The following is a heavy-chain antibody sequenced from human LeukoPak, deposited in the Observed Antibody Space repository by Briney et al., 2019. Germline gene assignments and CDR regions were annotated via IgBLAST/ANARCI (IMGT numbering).Heavy chain of an antibody. V-gene: IGHV1-2*02. CDR3: ARDWAPPSEYSSSWYGPKHFDY. Sequence: ASVKVSCMASGYTFTGYYMHWVRQAPGQGLEWMGWINPNSGGTNYAQKFQGRVTMTRDTSISTAYMELSRLRSDDTAVYYCARDWAPPSEYSSSWYGPKHFDYWGQGTLVTVSS. CDR1: GYTFTGYY. CDR2: INPNSGGT. D-gene: IGHD6-13*01. J-gene: IGHJ4*02.